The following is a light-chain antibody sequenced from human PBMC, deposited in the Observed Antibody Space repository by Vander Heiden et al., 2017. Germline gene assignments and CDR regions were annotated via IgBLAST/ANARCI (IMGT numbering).Light chain of an antibody. CDR2: GAA. V-gene: IGKV3-20*01. CDR1: QSVSSSY. CDR3: QQYGSSPRFT. Sequence: DTVLTQSPGTLSLSPGERATLSCRASQSVSSSYLSWCQQKPGEAPRLLIYGAASRANGIPDRFSGSSSGTDFTLTISRLVPEDFAVYYYQQYGSSPRFTFGPGTKVDIK. J-gene: IGKJ3*01.